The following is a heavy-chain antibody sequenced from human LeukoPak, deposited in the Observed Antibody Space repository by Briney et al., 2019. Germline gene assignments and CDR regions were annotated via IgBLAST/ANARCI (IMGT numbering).Heavy chain of an antibody. V-gene: IGHV1-69*13. D-gene: IGHD3-22*01. Sequence: SVKVSCKASGGTFSSYAISWVRQAPGQGLEWMGGIIPIFATANYAQKFQGRVTITADESTSTAYMELSSLRSEDTAVYYCARGGSGYLGAFDIWGQGTMVTVSS. CDR2: IIPIFATA. CDR3: ARGGSGYLGAFDI. J-gene: IGHJ3*02. CDR1: GGTFSSYA.